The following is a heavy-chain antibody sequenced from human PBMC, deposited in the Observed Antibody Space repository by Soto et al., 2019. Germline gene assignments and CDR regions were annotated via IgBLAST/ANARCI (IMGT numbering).Heavy chain of an antibody. CDR2: IIHIFGTA. Sequence: QVQLVQSGAEVKKPGSSVKVSCKASGGTFISYAISWVRQAPGQGLEWMGGIIHIFGTANYAQKFQGRVTITADESPSTAHMELSSLRSEATAVYDCAGHLRRYSSSWHGLDYWGKGTLGTVSS. CDR1: GGTFISYA. V-gene: IGHV1-69*01. CDR3: AGHLRRYSSSWHGLDY. J-gene: IGHJ4*02. D-gene: IGHD6-13*01.